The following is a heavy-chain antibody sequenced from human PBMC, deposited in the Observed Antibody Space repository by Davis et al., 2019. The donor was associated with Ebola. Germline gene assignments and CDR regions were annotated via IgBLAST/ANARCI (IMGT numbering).Heavy chain of an antibody. CDR3: AKDHYYDSSGYLIPAGY. V-gene: IGHV3-30*18. J-gene: IGHJ4*02. CDR2: ISYDGSNK. D-gene: IGHD3-22*01. CDR1: GFTFSSYG. Sequence: GESLKISCAASGFTFSSYGMHWVRQAPGKGLEWVAVISYDGSNKYYADSVKGRFTISRDNSKNTLYLQMNSLRAEDTAVYYCAKDHYYDSSGYLIPAGYWGQGTLVTVSS.